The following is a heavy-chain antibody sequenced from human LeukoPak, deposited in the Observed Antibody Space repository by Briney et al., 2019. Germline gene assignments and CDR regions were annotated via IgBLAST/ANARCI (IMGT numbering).Heavy chain of an antibody. D-gene: IGHD3-22*01. CDR2: IYSGGST. CDR3: AIQPTEYYYDSSGQFDY. CDR1: GFTVSSNY. Sequence: PGGSLRLSCAASGFTVSSNYMSWVRQAPGKGLEWVSVIYSGGSTYYTDSVKGRFTISRDNSKNTLYLQMNSLRAEDTAVYYCAIQPTEYYYDSSGQFDYWGQGTLVTVSS. J-gene: IGHJ4*02. V-gene: IGHV3-53*01.